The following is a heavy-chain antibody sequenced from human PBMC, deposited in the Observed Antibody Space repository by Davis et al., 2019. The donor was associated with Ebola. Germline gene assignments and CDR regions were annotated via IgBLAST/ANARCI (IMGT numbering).Heavy chain of an antibody. V-gene: IGHV3-7*03. CDR1: GFTFSSYW. Sequence: GGSLRLSCAASGFTFSSYWMSWVRQAPGKGLEWVANIKQDGSEKYYVDSVKGRFTISRDNAKNSLYLQMNSLRAEDTAVYYCARVHRAYYDFWSGYYTQFDYWGQGTLVTVSS. J-gene: IGHJ4*02. CDR2: IKQDGSEK. D-gene: IGHD3-3*01. CDR3: ARVHRAYYDFWSGYYTQFDY.